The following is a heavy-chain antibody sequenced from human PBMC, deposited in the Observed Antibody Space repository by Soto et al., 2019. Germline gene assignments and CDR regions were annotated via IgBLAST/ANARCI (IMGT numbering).Heavy chain of an antibody. Sequence: QVQLVQSGAEVKKPGASVKVSCKASGYTFTSYGISWVRQAPGQGLEWMGWISAYNGNTNYARKLQGRVTMTTDTSTSTAYMELRSMRYDDMVVYYCARSQDCSSTSCYFGYNWFDPWGQGTLVTVSS. CDR2: ISAYNGNT. CDR1: GYTFTSYG. CDR3: ARSQDCSSTSCYFGYNWFDP. D-gene: IGHD2-2*01. V-gene: IGHV1-18*03. J-gene: IGHJ5*02.